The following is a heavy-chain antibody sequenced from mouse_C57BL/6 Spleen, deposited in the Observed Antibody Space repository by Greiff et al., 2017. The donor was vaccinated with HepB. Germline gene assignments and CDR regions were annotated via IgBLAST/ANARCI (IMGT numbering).Heavy chain of an antibody. V-gene: IGHV14-3*01. CDR1: GFNIKNTY. Sequence: VQLQQSVAELVRPGASVKLSCTASGFNIKNTYMHWVKQRPEQGLEWIGRIDPANGNTKYAPKFQGKATITADTSSNTAYRQRSSLTSEDTAIYYCARQVGRQGWYFDVWGTGTTVTVSS. D-gene: IGHD4-1*01. J-gene: IGHJ1*03. CDR2: IDPANGNT. CDR3: ARQVGRQGWYFDV.